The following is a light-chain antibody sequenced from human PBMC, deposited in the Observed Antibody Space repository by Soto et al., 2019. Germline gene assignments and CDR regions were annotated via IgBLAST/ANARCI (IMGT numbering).Light chain of an antibody. V-gene: IGKV3-20*01. Sequence: ETVMTQSPATLSVSPGDGATLSCRASQTVSSNYLAWCQQRPGQAPRLLIYGASTRAAGIPDRFSGSGSGTDFTLTITRLEPEDSAVYFCQQYTGSPTTFGQGTRLEIK. CDR2: GAS. CDR3: QQYTGSPTT. J-gene: IGKJ5*01. CDR1: QTVSSNY.